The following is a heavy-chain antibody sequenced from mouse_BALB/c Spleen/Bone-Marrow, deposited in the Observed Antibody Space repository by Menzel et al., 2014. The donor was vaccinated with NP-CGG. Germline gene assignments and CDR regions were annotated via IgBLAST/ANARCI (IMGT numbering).Heavy chain of an antibody. CDR3: ARLHYYGYGAY. CDR1: GFDFSTFW. CDR2: INPDRSTI. Sequence: EVKLLESGGGLVQPGGSLKLSCAASGFDFSTFWMSWVWQAPGKGLEWIGEINPDRSTINYRPSLKDKFIISRDNAKNTLYLLMSKVRSEDTALYYCARLHYYGYGAYWGQGTLVTVSA. V-gene: IGHV4-1*02. D-gene: IGHD1-2*01. J-gene: IGHJ3*01.